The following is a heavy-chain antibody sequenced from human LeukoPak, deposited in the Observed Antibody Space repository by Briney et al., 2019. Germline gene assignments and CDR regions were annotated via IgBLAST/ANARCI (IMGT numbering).Heavy chain of an antibody. CDR1: GFTFDDYT. J-gene: IGHJ5*02. CDR3: ARGFIVVVPAARGDWFDP. Sequence: GGSLRLSCAASGFTFDDYTMHWVRQPRGKGLEWVSLISWDGADTNYADSVKGRFTISRDNAKNSLYLQMNSLRAEDTAVYYCARGFIVVVPAARGDWFDPWGQGTLVTVSS. CDR2: ISWDGADT. V-gene: IGHV3-43*01. D-gene: IGHD2-2*01.